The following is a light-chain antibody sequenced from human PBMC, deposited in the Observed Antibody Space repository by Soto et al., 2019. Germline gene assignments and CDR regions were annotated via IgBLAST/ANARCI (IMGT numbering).Light chain of an antibody. CDR3: SSFTSSNTLV. J-gene: IGLJ2*01. V-gene: IGLV2-18*02. CDR1: SSDVGSYNR. Sequence: QSALTQPPSVSGSPGQSVTISCTGTSSDVGSYNRVSWFRQPPGPAPKLIIYEVSNRPSGVPDRFSGSKSGNTASLTISGLQAEDEADYYCSSFTSSNTLVFGGGTKVTVL. CDR2: EVS.